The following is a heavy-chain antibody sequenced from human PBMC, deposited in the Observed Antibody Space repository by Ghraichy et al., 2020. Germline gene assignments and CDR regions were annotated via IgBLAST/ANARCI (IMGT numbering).Heavy chain of an antibody. CDR3: AKDSGGYSSGWPG. J-gene: IGHJ4*02. V-gene: IGHV3-23*01. D-gene: IGHD6-19*01. CDR1: GFTFSSYA. Sequence: GALRLSCAASGFTFSSYAMSWVRQAPGKGLEWVSAISGSGGSTYYADSVKGRFTISRDNSKNTLYLQMNSLRAEDTAVYYCAKDSGGYSSGWPGWGQGTLVTVSS. CDR2: ISGSGGST.